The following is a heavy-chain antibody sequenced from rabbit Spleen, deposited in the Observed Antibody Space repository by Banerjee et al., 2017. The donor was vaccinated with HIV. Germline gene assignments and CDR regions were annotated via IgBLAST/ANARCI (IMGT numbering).Heavy chain of an antibody. D-gene: IGHD6-1*01. CDR1: GLDFSSSYC. V-gene: IGHV1S45*01. J-gene: IGHJ6*01. CDR2: IDTGSTGST. Sequence: QEQLEESGGDLVKPEGSLTLTCTASGLDFSSSYCMCWVRQAPGKGLEWIGCIDTGSTGSTVYASWAKGRFTISKTSSTTVTLQMTSLTAADTATYFCARSEYFNAYLYYGMDLWGPGTLVTVS. CDR3: ARSEYFNAYLYYGMDL.